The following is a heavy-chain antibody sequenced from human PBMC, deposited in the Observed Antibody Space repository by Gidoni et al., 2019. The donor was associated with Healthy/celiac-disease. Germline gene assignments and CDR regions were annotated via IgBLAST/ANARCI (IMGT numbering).Heavy chain of an antibody. CDR1: GFTFRRYA. D-gene: IGHD2-2*01. J-gene: IGHJ3*02. CDR3: ARDRDLGYCSSTSCSDAFDI. V-gene: IGHV3-30-3*01. CDR2: ISYDGSNK. Sequence: QVQLVESGGGVVQPGRSLRLSCAAAGFTFRRYAMPWVRQAPGKGLEWVAVISYDGSNKYYADSVKGRFTISRDNSKNTLYLQMNSLRAEDTAVYYCARDRDLGYCSSTSCSDAFDIWGQGTMVTVSS.